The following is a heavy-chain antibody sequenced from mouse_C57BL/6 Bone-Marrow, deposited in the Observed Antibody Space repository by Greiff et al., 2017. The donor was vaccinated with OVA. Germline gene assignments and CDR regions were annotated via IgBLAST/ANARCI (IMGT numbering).Heavy chain of an antibody. CDR2: INPYNGGT. CDR1: GYTFTDYY. V-gene: IGHV1-19*01. Sequence: EVQLQQSGPVLVKPGASVKMSCKASGYTFTDYYMNWVKQSHGKSLEWIGVINPYNGGTSYNQKFKGKATLTVDTSSSTAYMELNSLTSEDSAVYYCARGAITTVYWGQGTTLTVSS. J-gene: IGHJ2*01. D-gene: IGHD1-1*01. CDR3: ARGAITTVY.